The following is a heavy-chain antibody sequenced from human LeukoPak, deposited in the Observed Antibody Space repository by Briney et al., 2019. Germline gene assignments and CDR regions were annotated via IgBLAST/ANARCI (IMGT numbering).Heavy chain of an antibody. V-gene: IGHV4-34*01. D-gene: IGHD6-13*01. Sequence: SETLSLTCSVSGASFSGVYWTWIRQSPGRGLEWIGEITLGGDPNYNPSLKSRVTISLDTSNNQFSLYLTSVTAADTSVYYCARSAARDSFSTLVRRVYWLDPWGQGTLVTVSP. CDR3: ARSAARDSFSTLVRRVYWLDP. J-gene: IGHJ5*02. CDR1: GASFSGVY. CDR2: ITLGGDP.